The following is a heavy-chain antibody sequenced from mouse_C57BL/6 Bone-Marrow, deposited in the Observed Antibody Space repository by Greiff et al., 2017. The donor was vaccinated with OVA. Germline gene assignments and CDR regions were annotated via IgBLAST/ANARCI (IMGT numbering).Heavy chain of an antibody. CDR2: IYPRSGNT. J-gene: IGHJ4*01. CDR1: GYTFTSYG. Sequence: QVQLQQSGAELARPGASVKLSCKASGYTFTSYGISWVKPRTGQGLAWIGEIYPRSGNTYYTEKFKGKATLTAEKSSSTAYMELRSLTSEDSAVYFCAGDYDYGDYAMDYWGQGTSVTVSS. D-gene: IGHD2-4*01. V-gene: IGHV1-81*01. CDR3: AGDYDYGDYAMDY.